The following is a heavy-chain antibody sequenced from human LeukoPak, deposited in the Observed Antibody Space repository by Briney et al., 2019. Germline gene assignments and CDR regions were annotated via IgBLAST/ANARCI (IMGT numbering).Heavy chain of an antibody. D-gene: IGHD2-2*01. CDR1: GFSFYVFV. CDR3: AKAGRDCSSTSCYSTIDY. J-gene: IGHJ4*02. V-gene: IGHV3-9*01. CDR2: ICWNSGGI. Sequence: PVRSLRLSCAASGFSFYVFVMYWVRQAPGKGVGWVSGICWNSGGIGYADSVKSRFTISRDNAKNSLCLQMNSMRAEDTALYYCAKAGRDCSSTSCYSTIDYWGQGTLVTVYS.